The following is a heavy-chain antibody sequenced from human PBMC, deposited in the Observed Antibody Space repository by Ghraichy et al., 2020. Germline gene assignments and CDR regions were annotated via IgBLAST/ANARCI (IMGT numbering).Heavy chain of an antibody. D-gene: IGHD2-15*01. CDR2: IYTSGST. CDR3: ARAQRYCSGGSCYPYNWFDP. CDR1: GGSISSYY. J-gene: IGHJ5*02. V-gene: IGHV4-4*07. Sequence: SQTLSLTCTVSGGSISSYYWSWIRPPAGKGLEWIGRIYTSGSTNYNPSLKSRVTMSVDTSKNQFSLKLSSVTAADTAVYYCARAQRYCSGGSCYPYNWFDPWGQGTLVTVSS.